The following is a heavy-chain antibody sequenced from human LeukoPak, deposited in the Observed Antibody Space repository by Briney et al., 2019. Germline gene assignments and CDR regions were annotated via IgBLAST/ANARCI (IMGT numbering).Heavy chain of an antibody. Sequence: SETLSLTCTVSGGSISSGGYYWSWIRQHPGKGLKWIGYIYYSGSTYYNPSLKSRVTISVDTSKNQFSLKLSSVTAADTAVYYCARESGYGYYDFWSGYYVDYWGQGTLVTVSS. CDR2: IYYSGST. D-gene: IGHD3-3*01. CDR3: ARESGYGYYDFWSGYYVDY. V-gene: IGHV4-31*03. CDR1: GGSISSGGYY. J-gene: IGHJ4*02.